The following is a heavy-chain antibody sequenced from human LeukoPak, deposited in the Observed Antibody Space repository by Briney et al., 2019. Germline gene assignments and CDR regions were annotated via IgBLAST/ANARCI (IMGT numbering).Heavy chain of an antibody. J-gene: IGHJ4*02. Sequence: GGSLRLSCAASGFTFSSYSMNWVRQAPGKGLEWVSSISSSSYIYYADSVKGRFTISRDNAKNSLYLQMNSLRAEDTAVYYCARVESSVTNAFDYWGQGTLVTVSS. CDR2: ISSSSYI. V-gene: IGHV3-21*01. CDR1: GFTFSSYS. D-gene: IGHD4-17*01. CDR3: ARVESSVTNAFDY.